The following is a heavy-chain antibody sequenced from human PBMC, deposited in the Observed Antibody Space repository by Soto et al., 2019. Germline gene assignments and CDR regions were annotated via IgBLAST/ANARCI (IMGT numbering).Heavy chain of an antibody. V-gene: IGHV1-8*01. J-gene: IGHJ4*02. D-gene: IGHD2-2*03. CDR3: ARDLGYCSSTSCYDTDSTLNY. CDR2: MNPNSGNT. CDR1: GYTFTSYD. Sequence: ASVKVSCKASGYTFTSYDINWVRQATGQGLEWMGWMNPNSGNTGYAQKFQGRVTMTTNNSMSTAYMELSSLRSEDTAVYYCARDLGYCSSTSCYDTDSTLNYWGQGTLVTVSS.